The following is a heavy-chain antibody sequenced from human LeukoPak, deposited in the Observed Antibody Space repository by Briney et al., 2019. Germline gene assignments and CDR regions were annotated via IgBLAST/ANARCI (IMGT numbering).Heavy chain of an antibody. CDR3: AREGPTPHYYHYYYGMDV. CDR1: GGSISSYY. CDR2: IYTSGST. D-gene: IGHD4-11*01. V-gene: IGHV4-4*07. J-gene: IGHJ6*02. Sequence: SETLSLTCTVSGGSISSYYWSWIRQPAGKGLEWIGRIYTSGSTNYNPSLKGRVTMSVDTSKNQFSLKLSSVTAADTAVYYCAREGPTPHYYHYYYGMDVWGQGTTVTVSS.